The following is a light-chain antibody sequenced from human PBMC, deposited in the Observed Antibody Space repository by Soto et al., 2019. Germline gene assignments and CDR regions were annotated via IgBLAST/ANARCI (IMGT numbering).Light chain of an antibody. V-gene: IGKV3-20*01. CDR2: GAS. CDR3: QQYHSWVT. CDR1: QSVSSSY. J-gene: IGKJ4*01. Sequence: EIVLTQSPGTLSLSPGERATLSCRASQSVSSSYLTWYQQKPGQAPRLLIYGASTRATGIPARFSGSGSGTEFTLSISSLQSEDFAVYYCQQYHSWVTFGGGTKVDIK.